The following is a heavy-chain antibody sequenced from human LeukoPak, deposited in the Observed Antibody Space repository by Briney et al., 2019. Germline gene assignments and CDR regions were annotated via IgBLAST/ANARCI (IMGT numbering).Heavy chain of an antibody. D-gene: IGHD5-12*01. CDR1: GFTFTDYY. J-gene: IGHJ4*02. CDR2: ISSSSTI. CDR3: ARDQALAF. Sequence: GGPLRLSCAASGFTFTDYYMSWIRQAPGKGPEWVSYISSSSTIYYADSVKGRFTISRDNAKNSLYLQMNSLRAEDTAVYYCARDQALAFWGQGTLVTVSS. V-gene: IGHV3-69-1*01.